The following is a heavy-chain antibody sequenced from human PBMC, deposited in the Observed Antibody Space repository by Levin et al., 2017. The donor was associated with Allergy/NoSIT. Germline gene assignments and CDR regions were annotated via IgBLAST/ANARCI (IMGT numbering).Heavy chain of an antibody. J-gene: IGHJ2*01. D-gene: IGHD1-26*01. CDR3: AKDGGSSGADWSFDL. CDR2: IGGGGRTT. Sequence: PGGSLRLSCATSGFTFSSYAMSWVRQAPGKGLEWVSGIGGGGRTTYYADSVKGRFTISRDNSKNMLYLQMNSLRAEDTAIFYCAKDGGSSGADWSFDLWGRGTLVTVSS. V-gene: IGHV3-23*01. CDR1: GFTFSSYA.